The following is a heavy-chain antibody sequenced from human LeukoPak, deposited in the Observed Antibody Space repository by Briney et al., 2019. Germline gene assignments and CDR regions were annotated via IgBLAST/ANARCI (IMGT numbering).Heavy chain of an antibody. D-gene: IGHD4-17*01. V-gene: IGHV3-30*02. Sequence: GGSLRLSCAASGFTFSSSGMHWVRQAPGKGLEWVAFIRYDGSNKYYADSVKGRFTISRDNSKNTLYLQMNSLRAEDTAVYYCAKVRAMDYGYDYWGQGTLVTVSS. J-gene: IGHJ4*02. CDR1: GFTFSSSG. CDR3: AKVRAMDYGYDY. CDR2: IRYDGSNK.